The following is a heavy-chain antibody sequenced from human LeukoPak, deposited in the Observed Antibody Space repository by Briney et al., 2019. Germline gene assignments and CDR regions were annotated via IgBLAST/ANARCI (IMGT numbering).Heavy chain of an antibody. J-gene: IGHJ4*02. CDR1: GFTFSNYA. V-gene: IGHV3-30*18. CDR3: AKDRYSSGWYSDFDY. D-gene: IGHD6-19*01. CDR2: ISDDGSNK. Sequence: GGSLRLSCAASGFTFSNYAMHWVRQAPGKGLEWVAVISDDGSNKYYGDSVKGRFTISRDNSKNTVYLQMNSPRAEDTAVYYCAKDRYSSGWYSDFDYWGQGTLVTVSS.